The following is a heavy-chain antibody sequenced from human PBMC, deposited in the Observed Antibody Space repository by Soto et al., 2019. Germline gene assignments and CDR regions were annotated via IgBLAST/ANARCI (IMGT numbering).Heavy chain of an antibody. CDR2: ITHSGTYV. CDR1: GFTFSEYS. J-gene: IGHJ6*02. V-gene: IGHV3-21*01. Sequence: GGSLRLSCTASGFTFSEYSMSWVRQAPGKGLEWVSSITHSGTYVYYADSVKGRFTISRDNSKNTLYLQMNSLRAEDTAVYYCARSLSSSWYVYYYYYGMDVWGQGTTVTVSS. D-gene: IGHD6-13*01. CDR3: ARSLSSSWYVYYYYYGMDV.